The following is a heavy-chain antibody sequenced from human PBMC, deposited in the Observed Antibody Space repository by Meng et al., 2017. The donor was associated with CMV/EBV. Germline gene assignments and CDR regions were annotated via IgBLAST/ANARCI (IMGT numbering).Heavy chain of an antibody. V-gene: IGHV3-30*02. J-gene: IGHJ6*02. CDR3: AKGIVVVPAASYYYGMDV. Sequence: GSLKISCAASGFTFSSYSMNWVRQAPGKGLEWVAFIRYDGSNKYYADSVKGRFTISRDNSKNTLYLQMNSLRAEDTAVYYCAKGIVVVPAASYYYGMDVWGQGTTVTVSS. D-gene: IGHD2-2*01. CDR2: IRYDGSNK. CDR1: GFTFSSYS.